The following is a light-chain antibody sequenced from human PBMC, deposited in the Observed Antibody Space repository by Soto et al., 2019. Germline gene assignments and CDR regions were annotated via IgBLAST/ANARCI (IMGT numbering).Light chain of an antibody. J-gene: IGKJ3*01. CDR3: LQRSIGFT. Sequence: EIVLTQSPATLSLSPGERATLSCRASQSVGNYLAWYQQKPGQAPRPLLYGASKRATGVSARFSGSGSGSDFTLTISSLEPEDFAVYHCLQRSIGFTFGPGTKVDIK. V-gene: IGKV3-11*01. CDR1: QSVGNY. CDR2: GAS.